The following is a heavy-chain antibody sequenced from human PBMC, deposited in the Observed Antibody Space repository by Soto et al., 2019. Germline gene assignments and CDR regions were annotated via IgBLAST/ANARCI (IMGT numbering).Heavy chain of an antibody. Sequence: QLQLQESGPGLVKPSETLSLTCTVSGGSISSSSYYWGWIRQPPGKGLEWIGSIYYSGSTYYNPSLKSRVTISVDTSKNQFSLKLSSVTAADTAVYYCARLAEGYSDAFDIWGQGTMVTVSS. V-gene: IGHV4-39*01. CDR2: IYYSGST. CDR3: ARLAEGYSDAFDI. D-gene: IGHD6-13*01. CDR1: GGSISSSSYY. J-gene: IGHJ3*02.